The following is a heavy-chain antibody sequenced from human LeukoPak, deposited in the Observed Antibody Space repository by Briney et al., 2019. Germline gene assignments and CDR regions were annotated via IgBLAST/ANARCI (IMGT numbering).Heavy chain of an antibody. V-gene: IGHV3-11*01. CDR2: ISSSGSTI. J-gene: IGHJ4*02. D-gene: IGHD4-17*01. CDR1: GFTLSDYY. CDR3: ARGHGDYENYFDF. Sequence: PGGSLRLSCAASGFTLSDYYMSWIRQARGKGREGVTYISSSGSTISYAASVKGRFTISSDNANNSLYLQTNSLRAEDTAVYYCARGHGDYENYFDFWGQGTLVTVSS.